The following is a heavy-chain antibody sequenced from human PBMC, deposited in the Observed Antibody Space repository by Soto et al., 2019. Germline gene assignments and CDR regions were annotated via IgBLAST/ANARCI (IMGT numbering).Heavy chain of an antibody. Sequence: QVQLVESGGGVVQPGRSLRLSCAASGFTFSSYAMHWVRQAPGKGLEWVAVISYDGSNKYYADSVKGRFTISRDNSKNTLYLQMNSLRAEDTAVYYCAREDGRIQLWLDQIVVVKGAFDIWGQGTMVTVSS. V-gene: IGHV3-30-3*01. D-gene: IGHD5-18*01. CDR2: ISYDGSNK. CDR3: AREDGRIQLWLDQIVVVKGAFDI. CDR1: GFTFSSYA. J-gene: IGHJ3*02.